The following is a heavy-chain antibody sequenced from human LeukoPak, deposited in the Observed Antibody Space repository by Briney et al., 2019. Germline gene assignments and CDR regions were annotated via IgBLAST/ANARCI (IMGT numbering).Heavy chain of an antibody. CDR2: INSNSGNT. CDR3: AGSSWGISYFEY. V-gene: IGHV1-8*01. J-gene: IGHJ4*02. CDR1: GFTFTRSV. Sequence: ASVKGSCKGSGFTFTRSVINWVRQATGQGVEWMGWINSNSGNTGYAQKLQGRVNITRKTSMSTAYMELSRLGSEDTAVYYCAGSSWGISYFEYWGQGTLVTVSS. D-gene: IGHD3-16*01.